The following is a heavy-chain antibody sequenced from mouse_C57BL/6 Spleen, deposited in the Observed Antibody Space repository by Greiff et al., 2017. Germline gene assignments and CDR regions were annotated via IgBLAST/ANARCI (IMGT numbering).Heavy chain of an antibody. J-gene: IGHJ2*01. Sequence: DVMLVESGGGLVKPGGSLKLSCAASGFTFSSYAMSWVRQTPEKRLEWVATISDGGSYTYYPDNVKGRFTISRDNAKNNLYLQLSHLKSEDTAMYYCARGRGGSYFGYWGQGTTLTVSA. CDR1: GFTFSSYA. CDR2: ISDGGSYT. CDR3: ARGRGGSYFGY. D-gene: IGHD6-1*01. V-gene: IGHV5-4*03.